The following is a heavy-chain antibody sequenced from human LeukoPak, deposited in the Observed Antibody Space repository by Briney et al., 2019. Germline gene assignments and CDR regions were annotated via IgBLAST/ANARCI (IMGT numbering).Heavy chain of an antibody. V-gene: IGHV4-59*01. CDR3: ARAPHSYDSGTYSMQQYSDL. D-gene: IGHD3-22*01. J-gene: IGHJ2*01. Sequence: SETLSLTCTVSGGSISSYYWSWIRQPPGKGLEWIGYMYNSGTTNYNPSLKSRVTISVDTSNNHFSLRLSSVTAADTAVYYCARAPHSYDSGTYSMQQYSDLWGRGTLVTVSS. CDR2: MYNSGTT. CDR1: GGSISSYY.